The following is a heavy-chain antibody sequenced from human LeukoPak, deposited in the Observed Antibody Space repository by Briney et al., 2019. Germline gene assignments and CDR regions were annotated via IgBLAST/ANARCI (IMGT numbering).Heavy chain of an antibody. J-gene: IGHJ4*02. CDR3: AKDYSDLRVADVFFEY. CDR1: GFSFSTWN. Sequence: GGSLRLSCVTSGFSFSTWNMNWVRQAPGKGPGWISYINTKSDTTYYADSVRGRFTISRDNAKNSLYLQMSSLRVEDTAVYYCAKDYSDLRVADVFFEYWGQGTLVTVSS. CDR2: INTKSDTT. V-gene: IGHV3-48*01. D-gene: IGHD2-15*01.